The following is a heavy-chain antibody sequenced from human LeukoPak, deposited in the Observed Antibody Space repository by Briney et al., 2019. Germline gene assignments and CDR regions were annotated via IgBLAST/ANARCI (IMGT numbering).Heavy chain of an antibody. J-gene: IGHJ4*02. CDR2: ISSDSGTI. CDR1: GFIFSSYA. D-gene: IGHD1-26*01. V-gene: IGHV3-48*01. CDR3: ARDRGSGTYYFDY. Sequence: GGSLRLSCAASGFIFSSYAMNWVRQAPGKGLEWISYISSDSGTIYYADSMKGRFTISRDNARNSLYLQMNSLRAEDTAVYYCARDRGSGTYYFDYWGQGTLVTVSS.